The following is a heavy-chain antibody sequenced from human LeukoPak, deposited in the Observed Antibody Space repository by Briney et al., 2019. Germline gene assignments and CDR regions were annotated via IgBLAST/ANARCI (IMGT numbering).Heavy chain of an antibody. J-gene: IGHJ4*02. CDR2: IYYSGST. D-gene: IGHD2-2*01. CDR3: ATYNPNCSSTTCSFHY. Sequence: SETLSLTCAVYGGSFSGYYWSWIRQPPGKGLEWIGYIYYSGSTNYNPSLKSRVTISVDTSKNQFSLKLSSVTAADTAVYYCATYNPNCSSTTCSFHYWGQGTLVTVSS. V-gene: IGHV4-59*01. CDR1: GGSFSGYY.